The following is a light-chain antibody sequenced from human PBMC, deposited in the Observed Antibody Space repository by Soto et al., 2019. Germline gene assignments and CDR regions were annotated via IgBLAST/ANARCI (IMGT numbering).Light chain of an antibody. V-gene: IGKV3-20*01. CDR2: GAS. J-gene: IGKJ4*01. Sequence: DIGWTQSPGTLSLSPGERATLSCRDIQSVSSNYLAWYQHRAGQAPRLLIYGASTRATGIPDRFSGSGSGTDFTLTISRLESEDFAGYYCQQYGSSPALTLGGGTKGAIK. CDR1: QSVSSNY. CDR3: QQYGSSPALT.